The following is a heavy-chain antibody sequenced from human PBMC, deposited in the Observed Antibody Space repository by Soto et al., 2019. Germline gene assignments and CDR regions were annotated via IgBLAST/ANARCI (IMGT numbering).Heavy chain of an antibody. CDR2: IYYSGST. CDR3: ARVTMVRGVIIGPGRYFDY. J-gene: IGHJ4*02. CDR1: GGSISSGGYY. Sequence: QVQLQESGPGLVKPSQTLSLTCTVSGGSISSGGYYWSWIRQHPGKGLEWIGYIYYSGSTYYNPSLKSRVNISVDTSKNQFSLKLSSVTAADTAVYYCARVTMVRGVIIGPGRYFDYWGQGTLVTVSS. V-gene: IGHV4-31*03. D-gene: IGHD3-10*01.